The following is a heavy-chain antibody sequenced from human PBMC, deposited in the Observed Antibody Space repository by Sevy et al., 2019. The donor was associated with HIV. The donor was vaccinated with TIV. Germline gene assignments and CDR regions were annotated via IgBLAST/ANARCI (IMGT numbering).Heavy chain of an antibody. CDR3: ARDRRNYGGQYFDY. J-gene: IGHJ4*02. CDR2: SDFSGNNI. CDR1: GFKFSDYY. Sequence: GGSLRLSCLASGFKFSDYYMAWIRQVSGKGLEWVSYSDFSGNNIYNVDSVEGRFTLSRDNAENSLYLQMNSLTAEDTAVYYCARDRRNYGGQYFDYWGQGTLVTVSS. D-gene: IGHD1-7*01. V-gene: IGHV3-11*04.